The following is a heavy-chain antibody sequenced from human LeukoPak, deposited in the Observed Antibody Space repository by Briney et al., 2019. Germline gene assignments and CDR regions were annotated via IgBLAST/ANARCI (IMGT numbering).Heavy chain of an antibody. CDR3: AREPLLLWFGEYT. V-gene: IGHV4-34*01. Sequence: SETLSLTCAVYGGSFSGYYWSRIRQPPGKGLEWIGEINHSGSTNYNPSLKSRVTISVDTSKNQFSLKLSSVTAADTAVYYCAREPLLLWFGEYTWGQGTLVTVSS. D-gene: IGHD3-10*01. J-gene: IGHJ4*02. CDR1: GGSFSGYY. CDR2: INHSGST.